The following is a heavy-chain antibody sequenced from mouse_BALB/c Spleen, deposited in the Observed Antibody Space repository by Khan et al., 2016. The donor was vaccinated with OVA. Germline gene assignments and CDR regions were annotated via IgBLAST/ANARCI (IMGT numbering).Heavy chain of an antibody. CDR1: GYSISSGYG. Sequence: VQLQQSGPGLVKPSQSLSLTCTVTGYSISSGYGWNWIRQFPGNKLEWMGYISYSGSTNYNPSLKSRISITRDTSKNQFFLQLNSVTTEDTATYYCARTARIKYWGQGTTLTVSS. CDR3: ARTARIKY. J-gene: IGHJ2*01. D-gene: IGHD1-2*01. CDR2: ISYSGST. V-gene: IGHV3-2*02.